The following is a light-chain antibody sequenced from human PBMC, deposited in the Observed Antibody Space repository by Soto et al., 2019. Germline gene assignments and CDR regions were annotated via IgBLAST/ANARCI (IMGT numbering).Light chain of an antibody. CDR1: QGIRHD. Sequence: DIQMTQSPSSLSASVGDRVTITCRASQGIRHDLGWYQQKPGKAPKRLIYAASSLQSGVPSRVSGSGSGTEVALTISSLQHEDFATYYCLQHNSYPRTFGQGTKLEIK. CDR3: LQHNSYPRT. V-gene: IGKV1-17*01. CDR2: AAS. J-gene: IGKJ2*01.